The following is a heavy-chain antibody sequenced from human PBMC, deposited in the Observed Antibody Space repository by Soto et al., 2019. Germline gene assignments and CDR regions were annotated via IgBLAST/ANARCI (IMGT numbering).Heavy chain of an antibody. CDR1: GFTFSSYS. CDR3: ARVGYSSGWLPDY. V-gene: IGHV3-21*01. J-gene: IGHJ4*02. CDR2: ISSSSRYI. D-gene: IGHD6-19*01. Sequence: TGGSLRLSCAASGFTFSSYSMKWVRQAPGKGLEWVSLISSSSRYIYYADSVKGRFTISRDNAKNSLYLQMNSLRAEDTAVYYCARVGYSSGWLPDYWGQGTLVTVSS.